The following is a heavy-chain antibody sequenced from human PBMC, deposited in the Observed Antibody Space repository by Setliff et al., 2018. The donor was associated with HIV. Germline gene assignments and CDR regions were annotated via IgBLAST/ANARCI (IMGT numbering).Heavy chain of an antibody. D-gene: IGHD3-22*01. CDR3: ARGTPHYYDSRYFQH. V-gene: IGHV4-39*01. CDR1: DGSISSSSYY. J-gene: IGHJ1*01. CDR2: IYYSGNT. Sequence: SETLSLTRNVSDGSISSSSYYWAWIRQPPGKGLEWIGTIYYSGNTYYRPSLKSRVTVSIDTSKNQFSLKLSSLTAADTAVYYCARGTPHYYDSRYFQHWGQGTQVTVSS.